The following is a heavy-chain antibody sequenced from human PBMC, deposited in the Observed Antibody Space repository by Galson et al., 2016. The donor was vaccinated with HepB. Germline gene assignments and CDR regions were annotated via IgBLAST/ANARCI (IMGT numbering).Heavy chain of an antibody. CDR2: ISTSGNSM. D-gene: IGHD4-17*01. CDR3: ARDLPDDSVEYFDVFDL. CDR1: GFTFSDYH. V-gene: IGHV3-11*01. J-gene: IGHJ3*01. Sequence: SLRLSCAASGFTFSDYHMNWIRQAPGKGLEWISYISTSGNSMLYADSVRGRFSISRDNAKKSLYLQMTDLRPEDTAVYYCARDLPDDSVEYFDVFDLWGQGTMVTVSS.